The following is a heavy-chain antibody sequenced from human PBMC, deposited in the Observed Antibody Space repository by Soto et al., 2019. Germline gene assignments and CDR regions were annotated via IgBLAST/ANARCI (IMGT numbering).Heavy chain of an antibody. V-gene: IGHV3-53*01. CDR2: IYSGGGT. CDR3: ASSPRYDSSGYRFDY. Sequence: GGSLRLSCAASGFTVSSNYMSWVRQAPGKGLEWVSVIYSGGGTYYADSVKGRFTISRDNSKNTLYLQMNSLRAEDTAVYYCASSPRYDSSGYRFDYWGQGTLVTVSS. J-gene: IGHJ4*02. D-gene: IGHD3-22*01. CDR1: GFTVSSNY.